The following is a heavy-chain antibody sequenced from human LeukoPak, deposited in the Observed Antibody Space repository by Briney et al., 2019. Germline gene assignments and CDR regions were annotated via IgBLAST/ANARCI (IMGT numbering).Heavy chain of an antibody. Sequence: EALSLTCIVSGGSLSRGIYYWGWTRQPPGKGLEWIGNIYYSWSTYYNPPLKSRVTISVDTSTNQVPLTLSSVTAAGTAVDYCPRFCSSTCCTYYYDVMDVWGQGTTVTVS. CDR1: GGSLSRGIYY. V-gene: IGHV4-39*06. CDR3: PRFCSSTCCTYYYDVMDV. CDR2: IYYSWST. J-gene: IGHJ6*02. D-gene: IGHD2-2*01.